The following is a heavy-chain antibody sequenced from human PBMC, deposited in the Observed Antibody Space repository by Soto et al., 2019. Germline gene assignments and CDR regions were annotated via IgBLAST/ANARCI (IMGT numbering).Heavy chain of an antibody. CDR2: IYYSGST. J-gene: IGHJ4*02. Sequence: QVQLQESGPGLVKPSETLSLTCTVSGGSISSYYWSWIRRPPGKGLEWIGYIYYSGSTNYNPSLKSRVTISVDTSKNQFSLKLSSVTAADTAVYYCARGRRDFDYWGQGTLVTVSS. CDR1: GGSISSYY. V-gene: IGHV4-59*01. CDR3: ARGRRDFDY.